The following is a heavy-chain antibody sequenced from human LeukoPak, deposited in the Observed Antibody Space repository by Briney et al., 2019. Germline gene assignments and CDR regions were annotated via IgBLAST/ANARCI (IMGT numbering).Heavy chain of an antibody. CDR2: IYYSGST. V-gene: IGHV4-59*12. J-gene: IGHJ5*02. CDR1: GGSISTYY. Sequence: PLETLSLTCTVSGGSISTYYWSWIRQPPGKGLEWIGYIYYSGSTNYNPSLKSRVTISVDTSKNQSSLKLSSVTAADTAVYYCARTPRAVGATKWFDPWGQGTLVTVSS. CDR3: ARTPRAVGATKWFDP. D-gene: IGHD1-26*01.